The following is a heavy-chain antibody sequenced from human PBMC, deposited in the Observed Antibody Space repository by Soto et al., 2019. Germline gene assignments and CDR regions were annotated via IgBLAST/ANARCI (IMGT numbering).Heavy chain of an antibody. CDR3: GSGRYFGVVGV. CDR1: GGSISNHY. CDR2: FSNSGTT. Sequence: SETLSLTCTVSGGSISNHYLIWIRQPPGKGLEWIGYFSNSGTTKFNPALQSRVTISADTSKNQFSLRLNSVTAADTAVSFCGSGRYFGVVGVWGQGTRVTVSS. D-gene: IGHD3-10*01. V-gene: IGHV4-59*11. J-gene: IGHJ3*01.